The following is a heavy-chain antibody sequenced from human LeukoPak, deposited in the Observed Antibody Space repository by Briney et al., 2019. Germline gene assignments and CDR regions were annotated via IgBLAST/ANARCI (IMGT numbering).Heavy chain of an antibody. D-gene: IGHD3-10*01. V-gene: IGHV1-69*06. CDR2: IIPIFGTA. J-gene: IGHJ4*02. CDR3: ATGFDVSYFDY. CDR1: GGTFSSYA. Sequence: SVTVSCKASGGTFSSYAISWVRQAPGQGLEWMGGIIPIFGTANYAQKFQGRVTITADKSTSTAYMELSSLRSEDTAVYYCATGFDVSYFDYWGQGTLVTVSS.